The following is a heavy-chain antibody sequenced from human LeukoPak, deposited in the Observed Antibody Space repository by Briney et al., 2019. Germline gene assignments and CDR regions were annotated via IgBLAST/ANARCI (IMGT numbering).Heavy chain of an antibody. D-gene: IGHD1-26*01. Sequence: SVKVSCKVSGDTFSTYGISWVRQAPGQGLEWMGRIIPTLDTVKSAQKFRGRLTISADKSSNTAYMELSSLRSDDTAMYFCARPGPYYSNNWFDPWGQGTLVTVSS. CDR1: GDTFSTYG. J-gene: IGHJ5*02. V-gene: IGHV1-69*04. CDR2: IIPTLDTV. CDR3: ARPGPYYSNNWFDP.